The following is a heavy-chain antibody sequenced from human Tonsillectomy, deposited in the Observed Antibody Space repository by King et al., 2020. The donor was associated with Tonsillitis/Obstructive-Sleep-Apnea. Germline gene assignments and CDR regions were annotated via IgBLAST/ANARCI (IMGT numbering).Heavy chain of an antibody. CDR3: ARRHSVTVVPFDY. D-gene: IGHD1-20*01. Sequence: VQLQQWGAGLLKPSETLSLTCAVYGESFCGHFWSWIRQPPGKGLEWIGEINHSGSTNYNPSLKSRVTISVDTSKNQFSLNLSSVTAADTAVYYCARRHSVTVVPFDYWGQGTLVTVSS. J-gene: IGHJ4*02. CDR1: GESFCGHF. CDR2: INHSGST. V-gene: IGHV4-34*01.